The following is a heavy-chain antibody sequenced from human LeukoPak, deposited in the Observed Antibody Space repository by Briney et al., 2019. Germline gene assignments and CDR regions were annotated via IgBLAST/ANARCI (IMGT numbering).Heavy chain of an antibody. J-gene: IGHJ3*02. Sequence: PSETLSLTCTISGGYITNNYWSWIRQPPGKGLEWIGYIYYSGGTNYNPSLKSRVTISVDTSKNQFSLKLSSVTAADTAVYYCARGSMVRDDAFDIWGQGTMVTVSS. CDR1: GGYITNNY. D-gene: IGHD3-10*01. V-gene: IGHV4-59*01. CDR3: ARGSMVRDDAFDI. CDR2: IYYSGGT.